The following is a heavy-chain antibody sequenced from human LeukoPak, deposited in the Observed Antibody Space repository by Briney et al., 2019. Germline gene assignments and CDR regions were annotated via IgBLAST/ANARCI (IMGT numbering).Heavy chain of an antibody. J-gene: IGHJ6*02. CDR1: GYTFTGYY. CDR3: ARDRLQGSSWYERDGMDV. CDR2: INPNSGGT. Sequence: GASVTVSFKASGYTFTGYYMHCVRQAPGQGLEWMGWINPNSGGTNYAQKFQGRVTMTRDTSISTAYMELSRLRSDDTAVYYCARDRLQGSSWYERDGMDVWGQGTTVTVSS. D-gene: IGHD6-13*01. V-gene: IGHV1-2*02.